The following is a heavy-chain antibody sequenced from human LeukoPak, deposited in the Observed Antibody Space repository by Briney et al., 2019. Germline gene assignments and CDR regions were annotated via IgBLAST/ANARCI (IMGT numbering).Heavy chain of an antibody. CDR2: IYYSGRT. CDR1: GGSISDYY. V-gene: IGHV4-59*01. CDR3: ARDFRGSVDAFDI. J-gene: IGHJ3*02. Sequence: SETLSLTCTVSGGSISDYYWNWMRQPPGKGLEWIGYIYYSGRTNYNPSLKSRVSISVDTSKNQFSLKLSSVTAADTAAYYCARDFRGSVDAFDIWGQGTMVAVSS.